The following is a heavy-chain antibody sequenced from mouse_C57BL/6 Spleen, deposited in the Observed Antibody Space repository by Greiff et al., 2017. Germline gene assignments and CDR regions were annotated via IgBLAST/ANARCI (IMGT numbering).Heavy chain of an antibody. CDR2: IYPENGDT. D-gene: IGHD2-4*01. CDR1: GFNIKDDY. V-gene: IGHV14-4*01. J-gene: IGHJ2*01. Sequence: EVQLQQSGAELVRPGASVKLSCTASGFNIKDDYMHWVKQRPEQGLEWIGWIYPENGDTEYASKFQGKATITADTSSNTAYLQLSSLTSEDTAVYYCTRYYDYIYFDDWGQGTTLTVSS. CDR3: TRYYDYIYFDD.